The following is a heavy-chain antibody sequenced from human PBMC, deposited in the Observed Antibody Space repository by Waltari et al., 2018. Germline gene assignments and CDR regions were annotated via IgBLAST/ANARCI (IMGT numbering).Heavy chain of an antibody. CDR2: ISTSGGP. CDR1: GGSISRGSYY. D-gene: IGHD3-10*01. CDR3: ARGVRGWFGELSPSWFDP. Sequence: QVQLQESGPGLVKPSQTLSLTCTVPGGSISRGSYYWSWNRQPAGKGLEWIGRISTSGGPNYNPALKSRVTISVDTSKNQFPLRLSSVTATDTAVYYWARGVRGWFGELSPSWFDPWGQGTLVTVSS. J-gene: IGHJ5*02. V-gene: IGHV4-61*02.